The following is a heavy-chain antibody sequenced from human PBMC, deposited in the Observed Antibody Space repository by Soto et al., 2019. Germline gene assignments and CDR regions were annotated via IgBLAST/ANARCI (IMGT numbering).Heavy chain of an antibody. V-gene: IGHV4-30-4*01. J-gene: IGHJ6*02. D-gene: IGHD3-22*01. CDR3: ARVGRGSSGSYYFGMDV. CDR1: GDSISSGHYY. CDR2: IYYSGST. Sequence: QVQLQESGPGLVKPSQTLSLTCTVSGDSISSGHYYWSWIRQPPGKGLEWIGYIYYSGSTYYNPSLKSRVTMPVDTSKNPFSLKLSSVTAADTAVYYCARVGRGSSGSYYFGMDVWGQGATVTVAS.